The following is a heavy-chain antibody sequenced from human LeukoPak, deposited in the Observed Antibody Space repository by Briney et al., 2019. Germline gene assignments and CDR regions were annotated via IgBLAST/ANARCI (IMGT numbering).Heavy chain of an antibody. V-gene: IGHV3-33*06. J-gene: IGHJ4*02. CDR3: AKVVQYTASTGTGLDY. D-gene: IGHD6-13*01. CDR1: GFTFSNYG. CDR2: IWYDGSYK. Sequence: GGSLRLSCAASGFTFSNYGMHWVRQAPGKGLDWVAVIWYDGSYKYYADSVRGRFTISRDNSKNTLYLQMNSLRAEDTAVYYCAKVVQYTASTGTGLDYWGQGTLVTVSS.